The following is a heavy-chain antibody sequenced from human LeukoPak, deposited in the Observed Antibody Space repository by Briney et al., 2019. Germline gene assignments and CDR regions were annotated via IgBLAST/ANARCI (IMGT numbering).Heavy chain of an antibody. Sequence: SETLSLTCTVSGYSIRTDYYWGWIRQPPGKGPQWIGTINKSGNTYYNPSLRSRVTISVDTSKNQFSLKLSSVTAADTAVYYCARLDYGDYGEQYYYYYMDVWGKGTTVTVSS. D-gene: IGHD4-17*01. J-gene: IGHJ6*03. CDR1: GYSIRTDYY. CDR2: INKSGNT. CDR3: ARLDYGDYGEQYYYYYMDV. V-gene: IGHV4-38-2*02.